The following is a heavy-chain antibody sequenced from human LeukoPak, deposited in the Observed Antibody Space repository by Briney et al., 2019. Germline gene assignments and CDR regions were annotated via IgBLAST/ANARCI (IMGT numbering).Heavy chain of an antibody. CDR1: GFTFSSYG. CDR3: ARDLDDTHFDY. V-gene: IGHV3-33*01. J-gene: IGHJ4*02. Sequence: GGSLRLSCAASGFTFSSYGIHWVRQAPGKGLEWVAVIWYVGSNKYYADSVKGRFTISRDNSKNTLYLQMNSLRAEDTAVYYCARDLDDTHFDYWGQGTLVTVSS. CDR2: IWYVGSNK. D-gene: IGHD3-22*01.